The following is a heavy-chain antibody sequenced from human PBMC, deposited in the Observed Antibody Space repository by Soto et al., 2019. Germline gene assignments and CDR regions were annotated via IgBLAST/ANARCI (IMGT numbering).Heavy chain of an antibody. CDR2: INAGNGNT. D-gene: IGHD2-21*02. J-gene: IGHJ2*01. V-gene: IGHV1-3*01. CDR1: GYTFTSYA. Sequence: ASVKVSCKASGYTFTSYAMHWVRQAPGQRLEWMGWINAGNGNTKYSQKFQGRVTMTRDTSTSTVYMELSSLRSEDTAVYYCARPSKAYCGGDCSYWYFDLWGRGTLVTVSS. CDR3: ARPSKAYCGGDCSYWYFDL.